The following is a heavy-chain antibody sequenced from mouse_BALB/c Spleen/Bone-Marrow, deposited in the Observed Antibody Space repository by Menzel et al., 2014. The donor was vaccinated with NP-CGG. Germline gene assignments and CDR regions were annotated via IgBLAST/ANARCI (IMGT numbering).Heavy chain of an antibody. CDR1: GDSITSGY. V-gene: IGHV3-8*02. CDR3: ARILLRSYAMDY. D-gene: IGHD1-1*01. J-gene: IGHJ4*01. Sequence: VQLKQSGPSLVKPSQTLSLTCSVTGDSITSGYWNWIRKFPGNKLEYMGYISYSGSTYYNPSLKSRISITRDTSKNQYYLQLNSVTTEDTATYYCARILLRSYAMDYWGQGTSVTVSS. CDR2: ISYSGST.